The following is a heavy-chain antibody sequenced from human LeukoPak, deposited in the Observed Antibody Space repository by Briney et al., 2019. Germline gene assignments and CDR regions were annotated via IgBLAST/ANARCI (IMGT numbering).Heavy chain of an antibody. Sequence: GGSLRLSCAASGFTFSSYAMSRVRQAPGKGLERVSAISGSSGSIIYADSVRGRFTISRDNSKNTVYLQMDSLTVEDTAVYYCEKYSTVARPYYLDYWGQGTLVTVSS. V-gene: IGHV3-23*01. CDR1: GFTFSSYA. D-gene: IGHD6-19*01. CDR2: ISGSSGSI. J-gene: IGHJ4*02. CDR3: EKYSTVARPYYLDY.